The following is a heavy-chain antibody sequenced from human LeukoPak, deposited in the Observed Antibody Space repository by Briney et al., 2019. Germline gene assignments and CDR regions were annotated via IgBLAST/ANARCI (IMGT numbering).Heavy chain of an antibody. V-gene: IGHV4-39*01. J-gene: IGHJ4*02. CDR1: GGSINSSRYY. CDR3: ATGGLY. CDR2: IYYSGVT. Sequence: SETLSLTCTVSGGSINSSRYYWGWLRQPPGKGLEWIGSIYYSGVTYYNPSLKSRVTITVDTSKNQFSLKVSSVTAADTAVYYCATGGLYWGQGTLVTVSS.